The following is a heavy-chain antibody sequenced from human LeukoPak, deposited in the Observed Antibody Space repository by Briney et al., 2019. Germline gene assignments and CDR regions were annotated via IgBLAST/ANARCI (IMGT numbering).Heavy chain of an antibody. CDR3: TAQNLYYYYYGMDV. Sequence: PGGSLRLSCAASGFTFSNAWMSWVRQAPGKGLEWVGRIKSKTDGGTTDYAAPVKGRSTISRDDSKNTLYLQMNSLKTEDTAVYYCTAQNLYYYYYGMDVWGKGTTVTVSS. CDR1: GFTFSNAW. CDR2: IKSKTDGGTT. J-gene: IGHJ6*04. V-gene: IGHV3-15*01.